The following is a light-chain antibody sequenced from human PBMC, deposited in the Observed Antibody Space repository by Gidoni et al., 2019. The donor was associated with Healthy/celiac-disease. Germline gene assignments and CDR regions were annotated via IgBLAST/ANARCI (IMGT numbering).Light chain of an antibody. J-gene: IGLJ2*01. CDR3: QAWDSSTAVV. Sequence: SYELTQPPEVSVSPGQTASITCAGDKWGDKYACWYQQKPGQSPVLVVHQASKRPSGIPERFSGSHSGNTATLTISGTQAIDEADYYCQAWDSSTAVVFGGGTKLTV. CDR1: KWGDKY. V-gene: IGLV3-1*01. CDR2: QAS.